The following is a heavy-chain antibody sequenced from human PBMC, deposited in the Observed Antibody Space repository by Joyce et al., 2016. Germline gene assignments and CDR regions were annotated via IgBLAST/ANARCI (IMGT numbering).Heavy chain of an antibody. Sequence: QVQLVQSGAAVKKPGSSVKVSCKASGGTFSSNAITWVRQPPGQGPEWMGGIIPKFGTPNYAQKFQGRVRITADESTSTAYMERSSLRSEDTAVYYCARGSSRVIKAFDIWGQGTMVIVSS. CDR2: IIPKFGTP. CDR1: GGTFSSNA. V-gene: IGHV1-69*01. J-gene: IGHJ3*02. CDR3: ARGSSRVIKAFDI. D-gene: IGHD3-3*01.